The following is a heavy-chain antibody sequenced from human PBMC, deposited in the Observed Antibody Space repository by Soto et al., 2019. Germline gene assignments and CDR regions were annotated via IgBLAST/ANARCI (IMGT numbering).Heavy chain of an antibody. CDR2: ISSSGTIT. J-gene: IGHJ4*02. Sequence: GGSLRLSCAASGLTFSDYYMSWIRQAPGEGLEWVSYISSSGTITYYADSVKGRFTISRDNAKNSLYLQMNRLRAEDTAVYYCASGYCSTFACEKPIGGPHWGQGTLVTVSS. CDR3: ASGYCSTFACEKPIGGPH. CDR1: GLTFSDYY. V-gene: IGHV3-11*01. D-gene: IGHD2-2*01.